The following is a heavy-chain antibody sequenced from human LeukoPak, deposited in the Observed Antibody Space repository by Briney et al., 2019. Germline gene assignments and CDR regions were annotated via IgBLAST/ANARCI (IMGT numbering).Heavy chain of an antibody. CDR1: GYTFTGSF. Sequence: ASVKVSCKASGYTFTGSFVNWVRQAPGQGLEWMGWINPKSGTTNYAQSFQGRVTMTRDTSISTAYLELTRLSSDDTAVYYCAKEGGAYNNPGMDVWGLGTTVTVSS. CDR2: INPKSGTT. CDR3: AKEGGAYNNPGMDV. D-gene: IGHD1-1*01. J-gene: IGHJ6*02. V-gene: IGHV1-2*02.